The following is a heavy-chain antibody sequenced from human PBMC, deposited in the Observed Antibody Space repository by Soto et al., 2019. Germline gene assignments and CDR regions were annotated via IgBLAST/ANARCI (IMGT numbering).Heavy chain of an antibody. Sequence: ASVKVSCKVSGYTLTELSMHWVRQAPGKGLEWMGGFDPEDGETIYAQKFQGSVTMTEDTSTDTAYMELSSLRSEDTAVYYCATGDSSGYYYLPFDYWGQGTLVTVSS. CDR2: FDPEDGET. CDR1: GYTLTELS. V-gene: IGHV1-24*01. CDR3: ATGDSSGYYYLPFDY. D-gene: IGHD3-22*01. J-gene: IGHJ4*02.